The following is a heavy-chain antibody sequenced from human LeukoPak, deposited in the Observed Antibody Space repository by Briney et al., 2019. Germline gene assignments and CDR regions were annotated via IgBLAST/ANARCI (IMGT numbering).Heavy chain of an antibody. CDR1: GVSISSSNSY. CDR3: ARQTGSGLFILP. J-gene: IGHJ4*02. V-gene: IGHV4-39*01. CDR2: IYYSGNT. D-gene: IGHD3/OR15-3a*01. Sequence: SETLSLTCTASGVSISSSNSYWGWIRQPPGKGLEWNGSIYYSGNTYYNASLKSQVSISIDTSKNQFSLRLTSVTAADTAVYYCARQTGSGLFILPGGQGTLVTVSS.